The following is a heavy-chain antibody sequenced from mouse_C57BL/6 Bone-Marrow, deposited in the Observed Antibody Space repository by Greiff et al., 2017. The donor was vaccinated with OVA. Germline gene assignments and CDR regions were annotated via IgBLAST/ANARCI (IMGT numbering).Heavy chain of an antibody. CDR3: AGGYGSRFAY. D-gene: IGHD1-1*01. CDR2: ISSGGSYT. Sequence: EVHLVESGGDLVKPGGSLKLSCAASGFTFSSYGMSWVRQTPDKRLEWVATISSGGSYTYYPDSVKGRFTISRDNAKNTLYLQMSSLKSEDTAMYYCAGGYGSRFAYWGQGTLVTVSA. V-gene: IGHV5-6*01. J-gene: IGHJ3*01. CDR1: GFTFSSYG.